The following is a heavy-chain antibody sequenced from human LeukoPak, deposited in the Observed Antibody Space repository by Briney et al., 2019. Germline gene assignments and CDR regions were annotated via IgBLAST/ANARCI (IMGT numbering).Heavy chain of an antibody. CDR1: GGSISSGGYY. CDR2: IYYSGST. J-gene: IGHJ4*02. CDR3: ARGWRLGELSFSYFDY. D-gene: IGHD3-16*02. Sequence: SQTLSLTCTVSGGSISSGGYYWRWIRQHPGKGLEWIGYIYYSGSTYYNPSLKSRVTISVDTSKNQFSLKLSSVTAADTAVYYCARGWRLGELSFSYFDYWGQGTLVTVSS. V-gene: IGHV4-31*03.